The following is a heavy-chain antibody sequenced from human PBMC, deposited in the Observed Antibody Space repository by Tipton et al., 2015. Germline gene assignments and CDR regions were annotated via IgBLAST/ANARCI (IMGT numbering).Heavy chain of an antibody. Sequence: SLRLSCAAYGFDFSSDWMHWVRQAPGKGLVWISRINNDGSPTNYADSVKGRLTISRDNANNTLYLQMHSLTVEDTAVYYCARGGGGGRLDPWGQGTLVTVSS. CDR1: GFDFSSDW. CDR2: INNDGSPT. V-gene: IGHV3-74*01. D-gene: IGHD4-23*01. CDR3: ARGGGGGRLDP. J-gene: IGHJ5*02.